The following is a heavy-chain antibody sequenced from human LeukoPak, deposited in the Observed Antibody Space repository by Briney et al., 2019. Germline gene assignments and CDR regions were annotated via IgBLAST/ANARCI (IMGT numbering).Heavy chain of an antibody. Sequence: ASVKVSCKASGGTFSSYAISWVRQAPGQGLEWMGRIIPIFGIANYAQKFQGRVTITADKSTSTAYMALSSLRSEDTAVYYCARETTYGDYNYWGQGTLVTVSS. D-gene: IGHD4-17*01. CDR2: IIPIFGIA. V-gene: IGHV1-69*04. J-gene: IGHJ4*02. CDR3: ARETTYGDYNY. CDR1: GGTFSSYA.